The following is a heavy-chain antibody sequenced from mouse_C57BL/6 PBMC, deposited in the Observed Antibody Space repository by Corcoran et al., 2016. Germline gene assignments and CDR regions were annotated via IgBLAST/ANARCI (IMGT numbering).Heavy chain of an antibody. CDR3: ARGYGSNYFDY. CDR1: GYTFTDYY. J-gene: IGHJ2*01. Sequence: QVQLKQSGAELVRPGASVKLSCKASGYTFTDYYINWVKQRPGQGLEWIARIYPGSGNTYYNEKFKGKATLTAEKSSSTAYMQLSSLTSEDSAVYFCARGYGSNYFDYWGQGTTLTVSS. V-gene: IGHV1-76*01. D-gene: IGHD1-1*01. CDR2: IYPGSGNT.